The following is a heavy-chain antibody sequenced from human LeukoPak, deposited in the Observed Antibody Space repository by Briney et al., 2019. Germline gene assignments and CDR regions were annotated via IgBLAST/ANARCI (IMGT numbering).Heavy chain of an antibody. J-gene: IGHJ2*01. D-gene: IGHD4/OR15-4a*01. Sequence: PGGSLRLSCAASGFTFSSYWMHWVRQAPGKGLVWVSRINSDGSSTSYADSVKGRFTISRDNAKNTLYLQMNSLRAEDTAVYCCARAPTLTSHWYFDLWGRGTLVTVSS. V-gene: IGHV3-74*01. CDR3: ARAPTLTSHWYFDL. CDR1: GFTFSSYW. CDR2: INSDGSST.